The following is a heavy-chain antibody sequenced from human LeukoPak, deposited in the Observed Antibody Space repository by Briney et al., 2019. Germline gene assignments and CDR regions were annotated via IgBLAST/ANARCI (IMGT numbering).Heavy chain of an antibody. CDR3: ARGFMTIFGVAHYYMGV. V-gene: IGHV4-4*07. CDR1: GGSISSYY. J-gene: IGHJ6*03. CDR2: IYTSGST. D-gene: IGHD3-3*01. Sequence: PSETLSLTCTVSGGSISSYYWSWIRQPAGKGLEWIGRIYTSGSTNYNPSLKSRVTMSVDTSKNQFSLKLSSVTAADTAVYYCARGFMTIFGVAHYYMGVWGKGTTVTVSS.